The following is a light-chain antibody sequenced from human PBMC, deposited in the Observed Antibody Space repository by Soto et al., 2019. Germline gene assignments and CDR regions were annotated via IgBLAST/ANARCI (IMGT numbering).Light chain of an antibody. Sequence: NFMLTQPHSVSESPGKTVTISCTGSSGSIASNYVQWYQQRPGSAPTTVIYENNRRPSGVPARFSGSIDSSSNSASLTISGLRTEDEADYDCQSYGTTTQVFGGGTKLTVL. CDR3: QSYGTTTQV. V-gene: IGLV6-57*02. J-gene: IGLJ3*02. CDR1: SGSIASNY. CDR2: ENN.